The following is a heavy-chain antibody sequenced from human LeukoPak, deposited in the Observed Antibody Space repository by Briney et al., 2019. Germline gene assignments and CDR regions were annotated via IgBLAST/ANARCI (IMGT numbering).Heavy chain of an antibody. CDR3: ARGVYSFTNWFDP. Sequence: SGGSLRLSCAASGFTFSSYWMSWVRQAPGKGLEWVANIKQDGSEKYYVDSVKGRFTISRDNAKNSLYLQMNSLRAEDTAVYYCARGVYSFTNWFDPWGQGTLVTVSS. CDR1: GFTFSSYW. J-gene: IGHJ5*02. V-gene: IGHV3-7*04. CDR2: IKQDGSEK. D-gene: IGHD2-21*01.